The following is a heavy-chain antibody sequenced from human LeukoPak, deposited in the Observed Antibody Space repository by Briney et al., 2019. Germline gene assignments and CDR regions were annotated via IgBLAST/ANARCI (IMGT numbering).Heavy chain of an antibody. D-gene: IGHD1-26*01. CDR3: ARDSTGATVY. J-gene: IGHJ4*02. CDR1: GFTFSSYG. Sequence: GRSLRLSCAASGFTFSSYGMHWVRQAPGKGLEWVAVIWYDGSNKYYADSVKGRFTISRDNAKNSLYLQMNSLRAEDTAVYYCARDSTGATVYWGQGTLVTVSS. V-gene: IGHV3-33*01. CDR2: IWYDGSNK.